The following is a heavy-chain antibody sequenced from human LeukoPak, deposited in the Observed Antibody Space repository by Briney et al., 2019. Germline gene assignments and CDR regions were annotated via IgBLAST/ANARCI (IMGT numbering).Heavy chain of an antibody. Sequence: GGSLRLSCAASGFTFSSYSMNWVRQAPGKGLEWVSSISSSSSYIYYADSVKGQFTISRDNAKNSLYLQMNSLRAEDTAVYYCARDLGYSYGYGAFDIWGQGTMVTVSS. V-gene: IGHV3-21*01. CDR2: ISSSSSYI. J-gene: IGHJ3*02. D-gene: IGHD5-18*01. CDR1: GFTFSSYS. CDR3: ARDLGYSYGYGAFDI.